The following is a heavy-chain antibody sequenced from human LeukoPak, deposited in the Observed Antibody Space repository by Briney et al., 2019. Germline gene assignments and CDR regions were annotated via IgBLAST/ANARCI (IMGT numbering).Heavy chain of an antibody. CDR3: ARGYSSGWYKVPEYIQH. J-gene: IGHJ1*01. D-gene: IGHD6-19*01. CDR2: IRYDGTNK. CDR1: GFTFSSYG. Sequence: GGSLRLSCAASGFTFSSYGMHWVRQAPGKGLDWVTFIRYDGTNKYYADSVKGRFTISRDNAKNSLYLQMNNLRAEDTAVYYCARGYSSGWYKVPEYIQHWGQGTLVTVSS. V-gene: IGHV3-30*02.